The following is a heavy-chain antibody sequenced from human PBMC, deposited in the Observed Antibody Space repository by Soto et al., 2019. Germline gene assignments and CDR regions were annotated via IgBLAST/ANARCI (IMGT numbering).Heavy chain of an antibody. CDR3: ARGVSTTWYEPTDY. Sequence: QVQLVQSGAEVKKPGASVKVSCKASGYTFNSHGISWVRQAPGHGLEWMGWISAYNGNTNYAQRLKGRVIMTTDTSTSTAYMDLRSLTSDDTAVYSCARGVSTTWYEPTDYWGQGTLVTVSS. V-gene: IGHV1-18*04. J-gene: IGHJ4*02. D-gene: IGHD6-13*01. CDR1: GYTFNSHG. CDR2: ISAYNGNT.